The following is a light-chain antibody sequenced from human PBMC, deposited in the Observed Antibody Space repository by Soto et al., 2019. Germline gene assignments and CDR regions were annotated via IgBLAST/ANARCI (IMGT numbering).Light chain of an antibody. CDR3: QQYDEWPLT. CDR2: GAS. J-gene: IGKJ1*01. CDR1: QTIDSH. Sequence: ILMTQSPATLSVSPGEGATLSCRASQTIDSHLAWYQQKPGQAPRVLIFGASTRATGIAARFSGRGSGTDFTLTISSLQSEDFAVYYCQQYDEWPLTFGQGIKVEI. V-gene: IGKV3-15*01.